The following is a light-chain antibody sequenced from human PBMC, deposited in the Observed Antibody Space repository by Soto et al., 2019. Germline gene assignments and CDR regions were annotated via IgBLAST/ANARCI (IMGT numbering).Light chain of an antibody. Sequence: MNQTPISMCILTGQTAYMYCKCSQRILHSDGTSYFYWYFQKADQAPQSLIYEVSNRFSGVPERFSCSCSRTDFTLKISRVEADHVGLYYCMHAIDIPWTLGQGTKVDIK. CDR3: MHAIDIPWT. V-gene: IGKV2-29*03. CDR1: QRILHSDGTSY. CDR2: EVS. J-gene: IGKJ1*01.